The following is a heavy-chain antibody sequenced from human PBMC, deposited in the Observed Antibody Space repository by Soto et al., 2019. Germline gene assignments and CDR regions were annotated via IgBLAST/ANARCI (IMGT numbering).Heavy chain of an antibody. D-gene: IGHD1-26*01. V-gene: IGHV1-69*13. CDR2: IIPIFGTA. CDR1: GGTFSSYA. J-gene: IGHJ5*02. Sequence: SVKVSCKASGGTFSSYAISRVRQAPGQGLEWMGGIIPIFGTANYAQKFQGRVTITADESTSTAYMELSSLRSEDTAVYYCARYRELHNWFDPWGQGTLVTVSS. CDR3: ARYRELHNWFDP.